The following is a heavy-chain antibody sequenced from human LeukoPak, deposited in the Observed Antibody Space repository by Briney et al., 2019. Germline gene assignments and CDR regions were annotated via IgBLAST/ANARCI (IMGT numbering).Heavy chain of an antibody. J-gene: IGHJ4*02. CDR2: INPNSGGT. V-gene: IGHV1-2*02. D-gene: IGHD2-2*02. CDR1: GYTVTGYY. Sequence: ASVKVSCKASGYTVTGYYVDWVRQAPGHRLEWWGWINPNSGGTNYAQKFQGRLTMTRDTSISTAYMELSRLRSDDTAVYSCARDHCTSTSCYIPLHYWGQGTLVTVSS. CDR3: ARDHCTSTSCYIPLHY.